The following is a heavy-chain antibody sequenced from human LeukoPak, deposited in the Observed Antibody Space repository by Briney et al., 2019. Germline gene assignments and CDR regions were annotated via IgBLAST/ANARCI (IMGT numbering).Heavy chain of an antibody. D-gene: IGHD3-10*01. CDR2: IYYSGST. CDR3: ARDRRYGSGSYLSYYYYMDV. CDR1: GGSVSRSPYY. V-gene: IGHV4-39*07. Sequence: NASETLSLTCTVSGGSVSRSPYYWGWTRQPPGKGLEWIGNIYYSGSTYYNPSLKSRVTISVDTSKNQFSLKLSSVTAADTAVYYCARDRRYGSGSYLSYYYYMDVWGKGTTVTVSS. J-gene: IGHJ6*03.